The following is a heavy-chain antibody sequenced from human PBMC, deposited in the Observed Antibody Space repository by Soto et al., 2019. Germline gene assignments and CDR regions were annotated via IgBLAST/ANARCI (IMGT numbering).Heavy chain of an antibody. V-gene: IGHV1-3*01. J-gene: IGHJ5*02. CDR3: ARSPSRMAAETQLDP. D-gene: IGHD6-13*01. CDR2: INGGAGDT. Sequence: VPVKVAWKASGYGFSSDAGGWGRQAPGQRLEWMGWINGGAGDTLYSQNFQGRVSFTRDTATNTAFMDLSSLNSEDTAVYYCARSPSRMAAETQLDPWGQGSLVTVS. CDR1: GYGFSSDA.